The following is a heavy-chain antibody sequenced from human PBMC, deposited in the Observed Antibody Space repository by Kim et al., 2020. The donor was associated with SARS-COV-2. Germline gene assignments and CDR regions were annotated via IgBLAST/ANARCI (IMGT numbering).Heavy chain of an antibody. D-gene: IGHD3-10*01. V-gene: IGHV4-31*03. CDR1: GDSISSGTYY. CDR2: IYYSGTT. CDR3: ARALSGSGSYASDF. Sequence: SETLSLTCTVSGDSISSGTYYWSWIRQHPGKGLEWIGYIYYSGTTYYNPSLKSRLTISLDTSKNQFSLKLTSVTAADTAVYYCARALSGSGSYASDFWGQGTLVTVSS. J-gene: IGHJ4*02.